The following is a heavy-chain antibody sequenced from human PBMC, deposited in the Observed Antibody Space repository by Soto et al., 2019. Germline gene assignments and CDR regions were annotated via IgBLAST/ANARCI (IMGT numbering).Heavy chain of an antibody. Sequence: ESLKISCEGSGYSFTSYWIGWVRRMPGKGLEWMGIIYPGYSDTRYSPSFQGQVTISADKSITTAYLQWISLKASDTAMYYCAQAGIEYSSSYDAFDIWGQGTMVTVSS. CDR1: GYSFTSYW. J-gene: IGHJ3*02. CDR3: AQAGIEYSSSYDAFDI. CDR2: IYPGYSDT. D-gene: IGHD6-6*01. V-gene: IGHV5-51*01.